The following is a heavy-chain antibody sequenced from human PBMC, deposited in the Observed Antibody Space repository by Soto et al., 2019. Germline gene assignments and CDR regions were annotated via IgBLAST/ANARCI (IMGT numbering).Heavy chain of an antibody. CDR1: GYSFTSYW. V-gene: IGHV5-51*01. CDR2: IYPGDSDT. J-gene: IGHJ6*02. CDR3: ARLHWAGTPHADLDV. Sequence: GESLKISCKGSGYSFTSYWLGWVRQMPGKGLELMGIIYPGDSDTRYSPSFQGQVTISADKSITTAYLQWSSLKASDTAMYYCARLHWAGTPHADLDVWGQGTTVTVSS. D-gene: IGHD1-7*01.